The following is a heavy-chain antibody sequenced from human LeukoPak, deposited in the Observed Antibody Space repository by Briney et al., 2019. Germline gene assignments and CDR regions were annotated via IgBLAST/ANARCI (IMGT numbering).Heavy chain of an antibody. J-gene: IGHJ3*02. CDR3: AREPYDFWSGYGGLAFDI. V-gene: IGHV1-2*02. D-gene: IGHD3-3*01. CDR2: INPNSGGT. CDR1: GYTFTGYY. Sequence: GASVKVSCKASGYTFTGYYMHWVRQAPGQGLEWMGWINPNSGGTNYAQKFQGRVTMTRDTSISTAYMGLSSLRSEDTAVYCCAREPYDFWSGYGGLAFDIWGQGTMVTVSS.